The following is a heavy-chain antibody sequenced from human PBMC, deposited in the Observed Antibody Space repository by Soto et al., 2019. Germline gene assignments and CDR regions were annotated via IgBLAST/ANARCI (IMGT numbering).Heavy chain of an antibody. V-gene: IGHV4-34*01. Sequence: SETLSLTCAVNDGSFSDWWWSWFRQPPGKRLEWIGTIYYSGNTYYNPSLKSRVSMSVDTSSNMFSLRLSSVTVADTAVYYCARQGQHCDNGSCFPPHFWGQGALVNVSS. CDR1: DGSFSDWW. CDR2: IYYSGNT. D-gene: IGHD2-15*01. CDR3: ARQGQHCDNGSCFPPHF. J-gene: IGHJ4*02.